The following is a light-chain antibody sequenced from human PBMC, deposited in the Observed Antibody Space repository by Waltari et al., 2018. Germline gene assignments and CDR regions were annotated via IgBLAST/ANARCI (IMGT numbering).Light chain of an antibody. Sequence: DIQMPQSPSTLPASVGDRVTMTCRASQSVNRWWAWYQQKPGKAPKLLISKTSALQNGVAPRFSGGWYGTEFTLTISNLQPDDSSTYYCKQYEAFPVMFG. V-gene: IGKV1-5*03. CDR1: QSVNRW. CDR2: KTS. J-gene: IGKJ1*01. CDR3: KQYEAFPVM.